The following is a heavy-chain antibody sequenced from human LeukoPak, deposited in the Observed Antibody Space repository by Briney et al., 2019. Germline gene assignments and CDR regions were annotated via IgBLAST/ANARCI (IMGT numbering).Heavy chain of an antibody. J-gene: IGHJ4*02. CDR1: EFTFSSYG. Sequence: GGSLRLSCAASEFTFSSYGMHWVRQAPGKGLEWVAFIRYDGSDKYYADSVKGRFTISRDNSKNTLYLQMNSLRAEDTAVYYCAKTPAYSGSYCDYWGQGTLVTVSS. CDR3: AKTPAYSGSYCDY. CDR2: IRYDGSDK. D-gene: IGHD1-26*01. V-gene: IGHV3-30*02.